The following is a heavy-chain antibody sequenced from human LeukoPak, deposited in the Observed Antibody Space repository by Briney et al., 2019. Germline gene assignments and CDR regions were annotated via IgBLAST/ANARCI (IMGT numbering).Heavy chain of an antibody. Sequence: GGTLRLSCAASGFTFSSYGMSWVRQAPGKGLEWVSSISSSSSYIYYADSVKGRFTISRDNAKNSLYLQMNSLRAEDTAVYYCARRGAYGDYFDIWGQGTMVTVSS. D-gene: IGHD4-17*01. V-gene: IGHV3-21*01. CDR1: GFTFSSYG. J-gene: IGHJ3*02. CDR3: ARRGAYGDYFDI. CDR2: ISSSSSYI.